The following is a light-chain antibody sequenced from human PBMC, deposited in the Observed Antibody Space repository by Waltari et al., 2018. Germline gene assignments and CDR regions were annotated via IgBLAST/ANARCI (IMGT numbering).Light chain of an antibody. V-gene: IGLV2-23*01. Sequence: QSALTQPASVSGSPGQSITISCPGTNSDGGNYNLFSWYQQHPGKAPKLMIYEGNKRPSGVSNRFSGSKSASTASLTISGLQAEDEADYYCCSYAGSSTWVFGGGTKLTVL. CDR1: NSDGGNYNL. CDR3: CSYAGSSTWV. CDR2: EGN. J-gene: IGLJ3*02.